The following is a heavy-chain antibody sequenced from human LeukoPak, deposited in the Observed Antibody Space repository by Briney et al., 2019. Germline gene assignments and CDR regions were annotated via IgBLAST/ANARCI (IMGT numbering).Heavy chain of an antibody. D-gene: IGHD6-13*01. CDR2: ISGSGGST. V-gene: IGHV3-23*01. Sequence: GGSLRLSCAASGFTFSSYSMNWVRQAPGKGLEWVSAISGSGGSTYYADSVKGRFTISRDNSKNTLYLQMNSLRAEDTAVYYCAKDASSWYLAEYFQHWGQGTLVTVSS. CDR1: GFTFSSYS. CDR3: AKDASSWYLAEYFQH. J-gene: IGHJ1*01.